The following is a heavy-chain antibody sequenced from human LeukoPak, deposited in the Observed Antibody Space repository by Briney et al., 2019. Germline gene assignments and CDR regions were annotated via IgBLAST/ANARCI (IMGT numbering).Heavy chain of an antibody. D-gene: IGHD2-21*01. V-gene: IGHV1-69*13. CDR3: AREGVVVIAKDPEGDAFDI. CDR1: GGTFSSYA. J-gene: IGHJ3*02. CDR2: IIPIFGTA. Sequence: GASVKVSCKASGGTFSSYAISWVRQAPGQGLEWMGGIIPIFGTANYAQKFQGRVTITADESTSTAYMELSSLRSEDTAVYYCAREGVVVIAKDPEGDAFDIWGQGTMVTVSS.